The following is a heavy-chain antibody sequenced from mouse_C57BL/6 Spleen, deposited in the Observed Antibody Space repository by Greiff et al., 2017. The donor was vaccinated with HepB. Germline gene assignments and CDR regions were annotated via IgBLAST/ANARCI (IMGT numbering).Heavy chain of an antibody. D-gene: IGHD3-2*02. V-gene: IGHV1-39*01. Sequence: EVQLQQSGPELVKPGASVKISCKASGYSFTDYNMNWVKQSKGKSLEWIGVINPNYGTTSYNQKFKGKATLTVDQPSSTAYMQLNSLTSEDSAVYYCEINSSGAFAYWGQGTLVTVSA. J-gene: IGHJ3*01. CDR2: INPNYGTT. CDR3: EINSSGAFAY. CDR1: GYSFTDYN.